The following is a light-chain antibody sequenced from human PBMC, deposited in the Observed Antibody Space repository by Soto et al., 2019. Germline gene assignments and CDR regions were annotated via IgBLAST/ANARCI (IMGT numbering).Light chain of an antibody. CDR1: QSVSIY. J-gene: IGKJ1*01. Sequence: EIVLTQSPATLSLSPGERDTLSCRASQSVSIYLAWYQQKPGQAPRLLIYDASNRATGIPARFSGSGSGTDFTLDISSLENEDFAVYFCKQRSNWPPTFGQGTKVEIK. CDR2: DAS. V-gene: IGKV3-11*01. CDR3: KQRSNWPPT.